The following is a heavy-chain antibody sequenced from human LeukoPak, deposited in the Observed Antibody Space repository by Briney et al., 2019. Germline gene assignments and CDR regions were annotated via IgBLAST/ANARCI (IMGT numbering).Heavy chain of an antibody. CDR2: INHSGST. CDR1: GGSFSGYY. CDR3: ARGNIVLMVYAMDWFDP. Sequence: SETLSLTCAVYGGSFSGYYWIWIRQPPGKGLEWIGEINHSGSTNYNPSLKSRVTISVDTSKNQFSLKLSSMTAADTAVYYCARGNIVLMVYAMDWFDPWGLGTLVTVSS. D-gene: IGHD2-8*01. J-gene: IGHJ5*02. V-gene: IGHV4-34*01.